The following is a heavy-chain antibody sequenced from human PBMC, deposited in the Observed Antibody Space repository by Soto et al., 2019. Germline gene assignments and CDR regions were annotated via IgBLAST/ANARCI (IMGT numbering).Heavy chain of an antibody. CDR2: VFYTGNT. V-gene: IGHV4-39*02. J-gene: IGHJ5*02. CDR3: ARDDYSDASNWFDP. Sequence: PSETLSLTCTVSGASIVSSSYHWGWLRQPPGKGLEWIGSVFYTGNTYNNPSLKSRVTISVDTSKNQFSLRLTSVTAADTAVYYCARDDYSDASNWFDPWGRGTLVTVSS. CDR1: GASIVSSSYH. D-gene: IGHD4-17*01.